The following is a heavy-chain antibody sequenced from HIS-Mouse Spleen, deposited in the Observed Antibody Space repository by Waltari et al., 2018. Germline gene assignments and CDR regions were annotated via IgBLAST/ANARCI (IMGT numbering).Heavy chain of an antibody. Sequence: EVQLVESGGGLVQPGGSLRLACAASGFTVSSNYLGWVRQAPGKGLEWVSVIYSGGSTYYADSVKGRFTISRDNSKNTLYLQMNSLRAEDTAVYYCARKYSSSFDYWGQGTLVTVSS. CDR1: GFTVSSNY. D-gene: IGHD6-6*01. CDR3: ARKYSSSFDY. J-gene: IGHJ4*02. CDR2: IYSGGST. V-gene: IGHV3-66*01.